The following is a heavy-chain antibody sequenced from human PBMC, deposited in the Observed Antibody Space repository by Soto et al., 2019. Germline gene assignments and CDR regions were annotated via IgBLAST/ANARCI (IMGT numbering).Heavy chain of an antibody. CDR2: INQDGSEK. J-gene: IGHJ4*02. D-gene: IGHD4-17*01. V-gene: IGHV3-7*03. CDR1: GFTFSRHW. Sequence: GSLRLSCAASGFTFSRHWMSWVRQAPGRGLEWVSNINQDGSEKYYVSSVKARFTMSKDNVKNSLYLQMNSLRAEDTGVYYCARVRYGGNSYYVXYWGQGTMVTV. CDR3: ARVRYGGNSYYVXY.